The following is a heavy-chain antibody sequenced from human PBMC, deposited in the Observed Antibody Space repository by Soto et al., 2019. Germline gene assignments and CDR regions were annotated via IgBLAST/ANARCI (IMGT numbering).Heavy chain of an antibody. CDR3: ARVEMETTVTTHEYFQH. CDR2: ISAYNGNT. CDR1: GYTFTSYG. J-gene: IGHJ1*01. D-gene: IGHD4-17*01. V-gene: IGHV1-18*01. Sequence: ASVKVSCKASGYTFTSYGISWVRQAPGQGLEWMGWISAYNGNTNYAQKLQGRVTMTTDTSTSTAYMELRSLRSDDTAVYYCARVEMETTVTTHEYFQHWGQGTLVTVSS.